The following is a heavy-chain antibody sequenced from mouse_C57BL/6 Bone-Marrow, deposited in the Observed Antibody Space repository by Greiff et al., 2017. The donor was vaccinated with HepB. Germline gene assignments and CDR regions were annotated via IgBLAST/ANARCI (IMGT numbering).Heavy chain of an antibody. Sequence: QVQLQQPGAELVRPGSSVKLSCKASGYTFTSYWMHWVKQRPIQGLEWIGNIDPSDSETHYNQKFKDKATLTVDKSSSTAYMQLSSLTSEDSAVYYCARRGYGSVDYWGQGTTLTVSS. CDR1: GYTFTSYW. J-gene: IGHJ2*01. V-gene: IGHV1-52*01. CDR2: IDPSDSET. CDR3: ARRGYGSVDY. D-gene: IGHD1-1*01.